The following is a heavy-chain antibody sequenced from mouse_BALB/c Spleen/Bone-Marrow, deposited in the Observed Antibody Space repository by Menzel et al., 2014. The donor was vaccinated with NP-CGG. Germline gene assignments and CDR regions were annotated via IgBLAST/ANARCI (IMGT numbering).Heavy chain of an antibody. CDR1: GYTFTSYY. V-gene: IGHV1S81*02. CDR3: TREGDSPFAY. Sequence: QVQLHQSGAELVKPGASVKLSCKASGYTFTSYYMYWVKQRPGQGLEWIGEINPSNGGTNFNEKFKSKATLTVDKSSSTAYMQLSSLTSEDSAVYYCTREGDSPFAYWGQGTLVTVSA. CDR2: INPSNGGT. J-gene: IGHJ3*01. D-gene: IGHD2-13*01.